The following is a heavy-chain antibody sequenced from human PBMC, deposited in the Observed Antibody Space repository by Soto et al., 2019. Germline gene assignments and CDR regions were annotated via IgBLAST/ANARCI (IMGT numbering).Heavy chain of an antibody. CDR2: ISGSGDSS. CDR3: TKGYGCGIYYYWFDS. D-gene: IGHD1-26*01. J-gene: IGHJ5*01. CDR1: GFTFNNYA. Sequence: GGSLRLSCAASGFTFNNYAMIWVRQAPGKGLEWVSIISGSGDSSYYADSVKGRFAISRDISKNTLYLQMNSLRADDTAVYFCTKGYGCGIYYYWFDSWGQGTLVTVSS. V-gene: IGHV3-23*01.